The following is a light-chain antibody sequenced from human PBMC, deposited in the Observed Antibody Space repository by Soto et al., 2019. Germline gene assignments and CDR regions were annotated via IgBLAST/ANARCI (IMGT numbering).Light chain of an antibody. CDR3: QQYSDSGQVT. V-gene: IGKV3D-20*02. CDR1: QRVSAND. J-gene: IGKJ4*01. Sequence: NVLTQSPATLPLSPGETVTLSCRASQRVSANDLACSQVKPGQTPTLLIYDSSTRATGTPDRFSGSGSGTAFSLTIRRLEPGDFGLYDCQQYSDSGQVTFGGGTKLEIK. CDR2: DSS.